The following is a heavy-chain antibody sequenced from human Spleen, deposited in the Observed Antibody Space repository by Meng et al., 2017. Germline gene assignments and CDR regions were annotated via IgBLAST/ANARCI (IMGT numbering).Heavy chain of an antibody. D-gene: IGHD1-26*01. V-gene: IGHV4-34*01. CDR3: ARWDRSGSYQVY. CDR2: INHSGST. CDR1: GGSFSDYY. Sequence: QGQLQQWGAGLLKPSETLSLTCVVSGGSFSDYYWSWIRQPPGKGLEWIGEINHSGSTNYNPSLESRATISVDTSQNNLSLKLSSVTAADTAVYYCARWDRSGSYQVYWGQGTLVTVSS. J-gene: IGHJ4*02.